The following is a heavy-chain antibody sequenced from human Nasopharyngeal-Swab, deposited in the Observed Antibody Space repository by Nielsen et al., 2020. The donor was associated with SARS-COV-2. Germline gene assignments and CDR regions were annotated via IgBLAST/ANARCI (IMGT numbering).Heavy chain of an antibody. V-gene: IGHV3-23*01. Sequence: ETLSLTCAASGFTFSSYAMSWVRQAPGKGLEWVPAISGSGGSTYYADSVKGRFTISRDNAKNSLYLQMNSLRAEDTAVYYCAREEGSSWHYFDYWGQGTLVTVSS. CDR1: GFTFSSYA. CDR3: AREEGSSWHYFDY. D-gene: IGHD6-13*01. J-gene: IGHJ4*02. CDR2: ISGSGGST.